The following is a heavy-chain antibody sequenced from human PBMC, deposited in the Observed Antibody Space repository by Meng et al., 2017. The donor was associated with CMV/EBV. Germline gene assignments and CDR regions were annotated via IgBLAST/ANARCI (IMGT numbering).Heavy chain of an antibody. Sequence: GESLKISCAASGVSFSEYYMNWIRQAPGKRLEWISYISSSGSTIYYADSVKGRFTISRDNAKNSLYLQMNSLRAEDTAVYYCASFGYSSSWFTMGGNYFDYWGQGTLVTVSS. J-gene: IGHJ4*02. CDR3: ASFGYSSSWFTMGGNYFDY. CDR2: ISSSGSTI. V-gene: IGHV3-11*01. D-gene: IGHD6-13*01. CDR1: GVSFSEYY.